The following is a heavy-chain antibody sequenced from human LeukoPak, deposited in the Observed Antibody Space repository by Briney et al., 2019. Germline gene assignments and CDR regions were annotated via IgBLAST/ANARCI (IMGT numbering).Heavy chain of an antibody. J-gene: IGHJ4*02. V-gene: IGHV1-69*13. CDR3: ARDEDYYDSSGYV. Sequence: SVKVSCKASGGTFSSYAISWVRQAPGQGLEWMGGIIPIFGTANYAQKFQGRVTITADESTSTAYMELSSLRSVDTAVYYCARDEDYYDSSGYVWGQGTLVTVSS. CDR1: GGTFSSYA. D-gene: IGHD3-22*01. CDR2: IIPIFGTA.